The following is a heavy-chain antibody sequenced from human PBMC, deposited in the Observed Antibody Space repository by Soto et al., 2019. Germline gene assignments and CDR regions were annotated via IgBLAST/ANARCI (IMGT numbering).Heavy chain of an antibody. D-gene: IGHD6-19*01. Sequence: LRLSCTASGFVFRSHWLSWVRQAPGKGLEWVANINQAGSEKFYVDSVKGRFTISRDNAKNSLYLQMNSLRAEDTAVYYCARVAYSSGWLDYWGQGTLVTVSS. CDR2: INQAGSEK. J-gene: IGHJ4*02. V-gene: IGHV3-7*03. CDR3: ARVAYSSGWLDY. CDR1: GFVFRSHW.